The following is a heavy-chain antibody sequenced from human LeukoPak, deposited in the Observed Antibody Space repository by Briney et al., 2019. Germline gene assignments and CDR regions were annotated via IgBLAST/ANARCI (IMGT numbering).Heavy chain of an antibody. CDR1: AFTFSSYW. CDR3: AGGRGASYYDY. J-gene: IGHJ4*02. CDR2: IKSDGSTT. D-gene: IGHD4/OR15-4a*01. Sequence: GGSLRLSCAASAFTFSSYWMHWVRQAPGKGLVWVSRIKSDGSTTTYADSVKGRFTISRDNAKNTLYLQMNSLRAEVTALYYCAGGRGASYYDYWGQGTLVTVSS. V-gene: IGHV3-74*01.